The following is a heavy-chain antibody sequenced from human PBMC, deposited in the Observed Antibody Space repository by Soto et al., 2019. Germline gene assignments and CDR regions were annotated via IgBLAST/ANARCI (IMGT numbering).Heavy chain of an antibody. V-gene: IGHV1-2*02. CDR2: INPATGAA. J-gene: IGHJ3*02. Sequence: QLHLVQSGAVVKKPGASVTVSCSASGYPVTAYDMHWVRQAPGRGLEWMGGINPATGAAKYTQTFQGRVTLTRDKSTSTVVMELGGLASGDTAVFYCARGGGVGVAGSAAFDMWGQGTLVTVSS. CDR3: ARGGGVGVAGSAAFDM. CDR1: GYPVTAYD. D-gene: IGHD3-3*01.